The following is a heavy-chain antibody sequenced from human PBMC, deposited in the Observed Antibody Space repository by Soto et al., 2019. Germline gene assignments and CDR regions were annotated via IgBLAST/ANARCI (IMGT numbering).Heavy chain of an antibody. V-gene: IGHV3-33*01. CDR3: ARDRELYYYGSGPDYYYYYYMDV. Sequence: PGVSLRLSCAASGFTFSSYGMHWVRQAPGKGLEWVAVIWYDGSNKYYADSVKGRFTISRDNSKNTLYLQMNSLRAEDTAVYYCARDRELYYYGSGPDYYYYYYMDVWGKGTTDTVSS. CDR1: GFTFSSYG. CDR2: IWYDGSNK. J-gene: IGHJ6*03. D-gene: IGHD3-10*01.